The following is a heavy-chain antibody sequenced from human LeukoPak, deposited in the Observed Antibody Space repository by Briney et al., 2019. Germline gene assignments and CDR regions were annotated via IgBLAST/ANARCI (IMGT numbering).Heavy chain of an antibody. CDR2: INHSGST. CDR1: GVSISSSNSY. Sequence: SETLSLTCTVSGVSISSSNSYWGWIRQPPGKGLEWIGEINHSGSTNYNPSLKSRVTISIDTSKNQFSLKLRFVTAADTAVYYCARVRCSGGSCPYYYYYYYMDVWGKGTTVTVSS. J-gene: IGHJ6*03. D-gene: IGHD2-15*01. CDR3: ARVRCSGGSCPYYYYYYYMDV. V-gene: IGHV4-39*07.